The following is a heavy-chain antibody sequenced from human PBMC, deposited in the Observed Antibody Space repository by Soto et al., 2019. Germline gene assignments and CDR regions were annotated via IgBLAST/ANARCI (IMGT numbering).Heavy chain of an antibody. J-gene: IGHJ3*02. Sequence: GGALRLSCRAPGFTFSRNAMSWVRQAPGKGLEWVSAISGSGGSTYYADSVKGRFTISRDNSKNTLYLQMNSLRAEDTAVYYCAKDLYLGVRYYYDSSGYYPGPFDIWGQGTMVTVSS. CDR1: GFTFSRNA. D-gene: IGHD3-22*01. CDR2: ISGSGGST. V-gene: IGHV3-23*01. CDR3: AKDLYLGVRYYYDSSGYYPGPFDI.